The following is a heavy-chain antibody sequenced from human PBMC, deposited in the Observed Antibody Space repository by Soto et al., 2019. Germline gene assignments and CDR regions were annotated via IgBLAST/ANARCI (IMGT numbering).Heavy chain of an antibody. D-gene: IGHD2-15*01. CDR1: GGSINSGDSY. Sequence: QVQLQESGPGLVRPSQTLSLTCTVSGGSINSGDSYWNWIRQHPEKGLEWIGYINYRGSTFYNPSLKSRIIISVDTSKNQFSLSLSSVTAAHTAVYYCARDAPGVAPYWGQGTLVTVSS. CDR3: ARDAPGVAPY. V-gene: IGHV4-31*03. CDR2: INYRGST. J-gene: IGHJ4*02.